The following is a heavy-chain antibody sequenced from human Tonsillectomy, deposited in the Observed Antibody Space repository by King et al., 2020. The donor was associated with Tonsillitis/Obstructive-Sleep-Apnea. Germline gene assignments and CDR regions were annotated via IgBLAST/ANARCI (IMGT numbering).Heavy chain of an antibody. CDR1: GFTFSSYW. CDR2: INSDGSST. V-gene: IGHV3-74*01. J-gene: IGHJ4*02. CDR3: ARVYDLYGEGITAPGGLDY. Sequence: VQLVESGGGLGQPGGSLRLSCAASGFTFSSYWMHWVRQAPGKGLVWVSRINSDGSSTSYADSVKGRFTISRDNAKNTLYLQMNSLRAEDTAVYYCARVYDLYGEGITAPGGLDYWGQGTLVTVSS. D-gene: IGHD3-10*02.